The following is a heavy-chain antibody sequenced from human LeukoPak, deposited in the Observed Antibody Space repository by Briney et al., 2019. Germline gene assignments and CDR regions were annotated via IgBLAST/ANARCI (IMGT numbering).Heavy chain of an antibody. CDR2: ISYDGSNK. D-gene: IGHD6-6*01. V-gene: IGHV3-30*03. J-gene: IGHJ4*02. Sequence: PGGSLRLSCATSGFTFSNYGMHWVRQAPGKGLEWVAVISYDGSNKYYADSVKGRFTISRDNSKNTLYLQMNSLRAEDTAVYYCGRIGYRSSTFDYWGQGTPVTVSS. CDR1: GFTFSNYG. CDR3: GRIGYRSSTFDY.